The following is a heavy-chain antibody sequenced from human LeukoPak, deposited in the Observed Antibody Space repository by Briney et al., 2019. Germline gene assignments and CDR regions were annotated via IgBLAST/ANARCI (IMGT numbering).Heavy chain of an antibody. J-gene: IGHJ4*02. CDR3: VRTAGIFWSGAYYFDS. CDR1: GDTFTSYD. Sequence: ASVKVSCKASGDTFTSYDVNWVRQATGQGLEWMGWMSPNSGNTGYAQKFQGRVTITRNTSINTAYMEVSSLRSEDTAVYYCVRTAGIFWSGAYYFDSWGQGTLVTVSS. D-gene: IGHD3-3*01. CDR2: MSPNSGNT. V-gene: IGHV1-8*01.